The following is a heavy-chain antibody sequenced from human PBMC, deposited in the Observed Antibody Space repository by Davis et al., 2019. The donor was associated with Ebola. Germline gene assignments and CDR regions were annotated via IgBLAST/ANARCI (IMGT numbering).Heavy chain of an antibody. V-gene: IGHV3-66*01. CDR3: ARDHAY. Sequence: GESLKISCAASGFTFSSYGMHWVRQAPGKGLEWVSIIYSDGSTYYADSVKGRFTISRDNSKNTLYLQMNSLRAEDTAVYYCARDHAYWDQGTLVTVSS. CDR1: GFTFSSYG. CDR2: IYSDGST. J-gene: IGHJ4*02.